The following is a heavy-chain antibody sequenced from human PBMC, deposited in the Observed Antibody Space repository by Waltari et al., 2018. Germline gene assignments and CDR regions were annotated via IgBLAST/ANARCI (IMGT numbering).Heavy chain of an antibody. V-gene: IGHV4-31*03. J-gene: IGHJ6*03. CDR2: IFNRGGT. Sequence: QVQLQESGPGLVKPSQTLSLICTVSGDPHRSGKKSWHWIRQYPGKGLEWIGYIFNRGGTHYNPSLKSRVTISADTSKNQFSLKLSSVTAADTAVYYCARTPAEANFYYYYMDVWGKGTTVTVSS. D-gene: IGHD6-13*01. CDR3: ARTPAEANFYYYYMDV. CDR1: GDPHRSGKKS.